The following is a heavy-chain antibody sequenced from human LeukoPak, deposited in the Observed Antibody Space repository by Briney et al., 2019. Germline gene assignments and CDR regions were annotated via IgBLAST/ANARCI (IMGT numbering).Heavy chain of an antibody. CDR1: GFTFTSHG. V-gene: IGHV3-30*02. CDR3: ARDPRELERAWSFDY. D-gene: IGHD1-1*01. Sequence: GGSLRLSCGASGFTFTSHGMHWVRQAPGKGLEWVAHIRYDGSNKYYADSVKGRFTISRDDSKKMLYLQMNSLRPEDTAVYYCARDPRELERAWSFDYWGQGTLVTVSS. CDR2: IRYDGSNK. J-gene: IGHJ4*02.